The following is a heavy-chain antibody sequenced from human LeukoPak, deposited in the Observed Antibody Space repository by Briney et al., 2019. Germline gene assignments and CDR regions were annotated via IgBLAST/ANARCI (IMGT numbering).Heavy chain of an antibody. Sequence: GGSLRLSCAASGPTFSVYAMSWVRQAPGKGLEWVSAISGGGGSTYYADSVKGRFTISRDNSKNTLYLQMNSLRAEDTAVYYCAKARTYYDSSGYYLRWGQGTLVTVSS. CDR2: ISGGGGST. D-gene: IGHD3-22*01. CDR1: GPTFSVYA. J-gene: IGHJ4*02. V-gene: IGHV3-23*01. CDR3: AKARTYYDSSGYYLR.